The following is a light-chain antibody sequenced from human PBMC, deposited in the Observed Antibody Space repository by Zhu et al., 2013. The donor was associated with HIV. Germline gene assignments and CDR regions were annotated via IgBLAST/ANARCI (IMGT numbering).Light chain of an antibody. CDR3: QQRSNWYS. CDR2: DAS. CDR1: QSVSNS. J-gene: IGKJ2*03. V-gene: IGKV3-11*01. Sequence: DIVLTQSPVTLSLSLGERATLSCRASQSVSNSLAWYQQKPGQGPRLLIYDASNRATGIPARFSGSGSGTDFTLTISSLEPEDFAVYYCQQRSNWYSFGQGTKLEIK.